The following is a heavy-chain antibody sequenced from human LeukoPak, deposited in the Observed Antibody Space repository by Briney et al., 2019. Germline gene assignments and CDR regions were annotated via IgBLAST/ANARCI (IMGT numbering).Heavy chain of an antibody. CDR3: AKDGVVGYGMDV. J-gene: IGHJ6*02. CDR1: GFTFDDYA. V-gene: IGHV3-9*01. D-gene: IGHD1-26*01. Sequence: PGRSLRLSCAASGFTFDDYAMHWVRQAPGKGLEWVSGISWNSGSIGYADSVKGRFTISRGNAKNSLYLQMNSLRAEDTALYYCAKDGVVGYGMDVWGQGTTVTVSS. CDR2: ISWNSGSI.